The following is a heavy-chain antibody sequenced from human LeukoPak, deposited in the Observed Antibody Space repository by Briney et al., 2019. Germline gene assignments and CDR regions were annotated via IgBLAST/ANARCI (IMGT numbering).Heavy chain of an antibody. D-gene: IGHD2-15*01. CDR2: IYYSGST. CDR1: GGSISSGGYC. Sequence: SETLSLTCTVSGGSISSGGYCWSWIRQHPGKGLEWIGYIYYSGSTYYNPSLKSRVTISVDTSKNQFSLKLSSVTAADTAVYYCARTRGCSGGSCYSDNWFDPWGQGTLVTVSS. CDR3: ARTRGCSGGSCYSDNWFDP. J-gene: IGHJ5*02. V-gene: IGHV4-31*03.